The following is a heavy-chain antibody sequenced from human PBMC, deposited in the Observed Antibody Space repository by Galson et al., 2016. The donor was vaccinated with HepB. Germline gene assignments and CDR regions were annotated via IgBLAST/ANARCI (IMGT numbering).Heavy chain of an antibody. CDR3: AKDLVVRGGGYYFDY. V-gene: IGHV3-23*01. Sequence: SLRLSCAASGFTFSSYAMSWVRQAPEKGLEWVSVITGSGGSTYYADSVKGRFTISRDNSKNTLYLQMNSLRAEDTAVYYCAKDLVVRGGGYYFDYWGQGTLVTVSS. J-gene: IGHJ4*02. CDR2: ITGSGGST. D-gene: IGHD3-16*01. CDR1: GFTFSSYA.